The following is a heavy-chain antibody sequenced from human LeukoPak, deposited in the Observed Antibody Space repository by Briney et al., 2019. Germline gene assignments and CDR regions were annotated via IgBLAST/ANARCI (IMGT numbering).Heavy chain of an antibody. J-gene: IGHJ5*02. CDR2: ISPSGTAR. V-gene: IGHV3-48*03. D-gene: IGHD3-3*01. Sequence: GGSLRLSCGASGFTFSSFEMNWVRLAPGKGLEWVSYISPSGTARYYADSVRGRFIISRDNAKNSLYLQMNSLRAEDMAVYYCARDSTYYDFRSGYLNWFDPWGQGTLVTVSS. CDR3: ARDSTYYDFRSGYLNWFDP. CDR1: GFTFSSFE.